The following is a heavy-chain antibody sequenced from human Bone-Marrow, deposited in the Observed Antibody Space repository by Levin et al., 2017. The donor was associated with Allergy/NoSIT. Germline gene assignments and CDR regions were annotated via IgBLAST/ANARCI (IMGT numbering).Heavy chain of an antibody. CDR3: ARDRYDSTGSWPLGSQT. CDR2: TWYRSKWYN. CDR1: GGSLSDNFAA. J-gene: IGHJ4*02. Sequence: NASETLSLTCAVSGGSLSDNFAAWIWIRQSPSRGLEWLGKTWYRSKWYNESAVSVKSRITINPDPSKNQFSLQLSSVTPEDTAVYYCARDRYDSTGSWPLGSQTWGQGTLVTVSS. D-gene: IGHD3-22*01. V-gene: IGHV6-1*01.